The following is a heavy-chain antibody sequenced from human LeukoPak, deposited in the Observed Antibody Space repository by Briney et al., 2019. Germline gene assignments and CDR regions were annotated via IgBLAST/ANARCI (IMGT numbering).Heavy chain of an antibody. CDR3: ARMLYCSSTSCYGATTSYYYGMDV. CDR2: IWYDGSNK. V-gene: IGHV3-33*01. Sequence: PGGSLRLSCAASGFTFSSYGMHWVRQAPGKGLEWVAVIWYDGSNKYYADSVKGRFTISRENAKNSLYLQMNSLRAGDTAVYYCARMLYCSSTSCYGATTSYYYGMDVWGQGTTVTVSS. J-gene: IGHJ6*02. CDR1: GFTFSSYG. D-gene: IGHD2-2*01.